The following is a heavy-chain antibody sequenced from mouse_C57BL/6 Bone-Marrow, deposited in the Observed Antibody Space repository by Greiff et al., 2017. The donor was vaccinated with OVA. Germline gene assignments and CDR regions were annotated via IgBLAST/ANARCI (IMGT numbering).Heavy chain of an antibody. Sequence: QVQLQQSGAELVKPGASVKISCKASGYAFSSYWMNWVKQRPGKGLEWIGLIYPGDGDTHYNGKFKGKATLTADKSSSTAYMQLSSLTSEDSAVYFCEGLYYGKGREAMDYWGQGTSVTVSS. J-gene: IGHJ4*01. CDR1: GYAFSSYW. D-gene: IGHD2-1*01. CDR2: IYPGDGDT. CDR3: EGLYYGKGREAMDY. V-gene: IGHV1-80*01.